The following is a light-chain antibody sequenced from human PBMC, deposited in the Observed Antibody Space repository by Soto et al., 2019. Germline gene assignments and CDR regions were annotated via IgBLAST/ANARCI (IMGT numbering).Light chain of an antibody. CDR3: SSYAGSNTVYV. V-gene: IGLV2-8*01. Sequence: QSALTQPPSASGSPGQSITISCAGTSSDVGAYNSVSWYQQHPGKPPELLIYQVSQRPAGVPDRFSGSKSGNTASLTVSGLQPEDEADYYCSSYAGSNTVYVFGTGTQLTVL. J-gene: IGLJ1*01. CDR1: SSDVGAYNS. CDR2: QVS.